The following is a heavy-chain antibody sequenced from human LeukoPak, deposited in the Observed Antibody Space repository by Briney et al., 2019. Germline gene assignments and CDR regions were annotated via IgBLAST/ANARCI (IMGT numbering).Heavy chain of an antibody. Sequence: SETLSLTCTVSDGAISNFYWSWVRQPAGMGLEWIGRIYSSGSTNYNPSLKSRVTISIDTSKSQFSLRLRSVTAADTAVYYCARFNWGFAHQFDYWGQGTLVTVSS. J-gene: IGHJ4*02. CDR1: DGAISNFY. V-gene: IGHV4-4*07. CDR3: ARFNWGFAHQFDY. CDR2: IYSSGST. D-gene: IGHD3-16*01.